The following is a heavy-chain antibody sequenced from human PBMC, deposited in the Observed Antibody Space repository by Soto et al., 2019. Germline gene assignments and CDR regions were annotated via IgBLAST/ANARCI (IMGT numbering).Heavy chain of an antibody. D-gene: IGHD7-27*01. CDR2: INAGYGNT. V-gene: IGHV1-3*01. CDR1: VYTFRSYA. J-gene: IGHJ4*02. CDR3: ARDTGDGTFDF. Sequence: XSVKDSCKASVYTFRSYAMHWVRQAPGQRLEWMGWINAGYGNTKSSQKFQDRVTISRDTSASTAYMELTSLRSEDTAVYYCARDTGDGTFDFWGQGDLVTVSS.